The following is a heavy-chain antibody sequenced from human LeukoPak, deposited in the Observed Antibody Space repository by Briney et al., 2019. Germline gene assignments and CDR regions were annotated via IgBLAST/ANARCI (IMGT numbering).Heavy chain of an antibody. CDR1: GGSFSGYY. D-gene: IGHD1-14*01. J-gene: IGHJ4*02. Sequence: SETLSLTCAVYGGSFSGYYCSWIRQPPRKGREWIGEINHSGSTNYNPSLKSRVTISVDPSKNQFSLKLSSVTAADTAVYYCARGTGGLFDYWGQGTLVTVSS. CDR2: INHSGST. CDR3: ARGTGGLFDY. V-gene: IGHV4-34*01.